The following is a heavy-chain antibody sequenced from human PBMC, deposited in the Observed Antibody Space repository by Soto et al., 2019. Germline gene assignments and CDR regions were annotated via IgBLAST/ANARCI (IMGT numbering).Heavy chain of an antibody. Sequence: QMHLQESGPGLVKPSETLSLTCTVSGGSISSSYWSWIRQPPGKGLEWLAYIYDDGSANYNPSLKSRATISLDMSKNQFSLKLTSLTAADTAVYYCARDKYCSGGSCRKNWFDPWGQGTLVTVSS. CDR1: GGSISSSY. J-gene: IGHJ5*02. V-gene: IGHV4-59*01. CDR2: IYDDGSA. D-gene: IGHD2-15*01. CDR3: ARDKYCSGGSCRKNWFDP.